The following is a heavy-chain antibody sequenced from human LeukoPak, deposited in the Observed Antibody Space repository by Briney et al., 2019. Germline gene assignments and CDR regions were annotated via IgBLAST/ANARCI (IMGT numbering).Heavy chain of an antibody. D-gene: IGHD4-17*01. J-gene: IGHJ4*02. CDR1: GGSFSGYY. CDR2: INHSGST. V-gene: IGHV4-34*01. Sequence: SETLSLTCAVYGGSFSGYYWSWIRQPPGKGLEWIGEINHSGSTNYNPSLKSRVTISVDTSKNQFSLKLSSVTAADTAVYYCARSTTVTTRDKFDYWGQGTLVTVSS. CDR3: ARSTTVTTRDKFDY.